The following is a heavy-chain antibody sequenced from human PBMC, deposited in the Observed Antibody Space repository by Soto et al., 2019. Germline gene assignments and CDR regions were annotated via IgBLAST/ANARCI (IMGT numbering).Heavy chain of an antibody. D-gene: IGHD1-7*01. J-gene: IGHJ6*02. Sequence: SETLSLTCAVYGGSFSGYYWSWIRQPPGKGREWIGEINHSGSTNYNPSLKSRVTISVDTSKNQCSLRLSSVTAAATAVYYWARSGRITGTTLPYSYYYYGMDFWGQGTTAT. V-gene: IGHV4-34*01. CDR3: ARSGRITGTTLPYSYYYYGMDF. CDR2: INHSGST. CDR1: GGSFSGYY.